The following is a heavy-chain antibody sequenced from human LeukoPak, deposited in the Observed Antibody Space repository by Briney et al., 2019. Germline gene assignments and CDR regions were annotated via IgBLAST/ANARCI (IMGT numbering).Heavy chain of an antibody. D-gene: IGHD1-26*01. J-gene: IGHJ3*02. V-gene: IGHV1-2*04. Sequence: GASVKVSCKASGYTFTGYYMHWVRQAPGQGLEWMGWINPNSGGTNYAQKFQGWVTMTRDTSISTAYMELSRLRSDDTAVYYCARRSGSSTRRAFDIWGQGTMVTVSS. CDR2: INPNSGGT. CDR1: GYTFTGYY. CDR3: ARRSGSSTRRAFDI.